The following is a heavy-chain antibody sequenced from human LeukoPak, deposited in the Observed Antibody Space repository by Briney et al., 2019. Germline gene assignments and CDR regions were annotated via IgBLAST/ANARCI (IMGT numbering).Heavy chain of an antibody. Sequence: SETLSLTCTVSGGSISSGGYYWSWIRQHPGKGLEWIGYIYYGGTTYYNPSLKSRVSISLDTSKNQFSLNLSSVTAADTAVYYCARSGTVTTWDYWGQGTLVTVSS. J-gene: IGHJ4*02. CDR2: IYYGGTT. CDR1: GGSISSGGYY. V-gene: IGHV4-31*03. D-gene: IGHD4-17*01. CDR3: ARSGTVTTWDY.